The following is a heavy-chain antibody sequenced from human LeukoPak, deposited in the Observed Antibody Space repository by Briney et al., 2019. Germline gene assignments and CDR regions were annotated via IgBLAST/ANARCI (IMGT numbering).Heavy chain of an antibody. Sequence: GASVKVSCKASGYTFTSYDINWVRQATGQGLEWMGWMNPNSGNTGYAQKFQGRVTITRNTSISTAYMELSSLRSEDTAMYYCARGSGGSYYSDYYYYYMDVWGKGTTVTVSS. D-gene: IGHD1-26*01. J-gene: IGHJ6*03. CDR1: GYTFTSYD. CDR3: ARGSGGSYYSDYYYYYMDV. CDR2: MNPNSGNT. V-gene: IGHV1-8*03.